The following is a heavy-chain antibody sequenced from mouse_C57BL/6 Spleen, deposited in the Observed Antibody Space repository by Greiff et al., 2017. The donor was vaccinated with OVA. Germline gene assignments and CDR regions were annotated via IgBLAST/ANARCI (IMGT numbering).Heavy chain of an antibody. CDR2: IDPSDSST. CDR3: ARSRKSYFDY. CDR1: GYTFTSYW. Sequence: QVQLQQPGAELVKPGASVKLSCKASGYTFTSYWMQWVKQRPGQGLEWIGEIDPSDSSTNYNQKFKGKATLTVDTSSSTAYMQLSSLTSEDSAVYYCARSRKSYFDYWGQGTTLTVSS. J-gene: IGHJ2*01. V-gene: IGHV1-50*01.